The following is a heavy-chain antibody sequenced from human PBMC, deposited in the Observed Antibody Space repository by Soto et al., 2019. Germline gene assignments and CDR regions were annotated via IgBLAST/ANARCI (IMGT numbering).Heavy chain of an antibody. CDR1: GFTFSSYS. CDR2: ISSSSSTI. CDR3: ARGGAPSYYYYGMDV. V-gene: IGHV3-48*02. J-gene: IGHJ6*02. Sequence: GGSLRLSCAASGFTFSSYSMNWVRQAPGKGLEWVSYISSSSSTIYYADSVKGRFTISRDNAKNSLYLQMNSLRDEDTAVYYCARGGAPSYYYYGMDVWGQGTTVTVSS.